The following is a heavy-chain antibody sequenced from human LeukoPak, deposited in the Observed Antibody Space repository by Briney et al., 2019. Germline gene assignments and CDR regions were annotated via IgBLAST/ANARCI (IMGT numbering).Heavy chain of an antibody. Sequence: PGGSLRLSCAASGFTFSSYWMHWVRQAPGKGLVWVSRINSDGSSTSYADSVRGRFTISRDNAKNTLYLQMNSPRAEDTAVYYCARGFGGSSSLGYWGQGTLVTVSS. CDR1: GFTFSSYW. V-gene: IGHV3-74*01. D-gene: IGHD6-6*01. CDR3: ARGFGGSSSLGY. CDR2: INSDGSST. J-gene: IGHJ4*02.